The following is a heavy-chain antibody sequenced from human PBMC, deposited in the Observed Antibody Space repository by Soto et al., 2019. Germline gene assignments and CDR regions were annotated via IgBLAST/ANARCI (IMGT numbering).Heavy chain of an antibody. J-gene: IGHJ4*02. V-gene: IGHV4-34*01. CDR2: INHSGST. Sequence: QVQLQQWGAGLLKPSETLSLTCAVYGGSFSGYYWSWIRQPPGKGLEWIGEINHSGSTNNNPSLKSRVTISVDTSKNQFSLKLSSVTAADTAVYYCASGNSDSSSWYYFDYWGQGTLVTVSS. CDR3: ASGNSDSSSWYYFDY. D-gene: IGHD6-13*01. CDR1: GGSFSGYY.